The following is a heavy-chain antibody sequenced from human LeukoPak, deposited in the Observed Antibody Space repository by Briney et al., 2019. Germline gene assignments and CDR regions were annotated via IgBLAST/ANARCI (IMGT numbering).Heavy chain of an antibody. D-gene: IGHD3-22*01. J-gene: IGHJ4*02. CDR2: ISGSGGST. CDR3: AKNPQYYYDSSGFFEY. CDR1: GFTFSSYA. Sequence: PGGSLRLSCAASGFTFSSYAMSWVRQAPGKGLEWASAISGSGGSTYYADPVKGRFTISRDNSKNALYLQMNSLRVEDTAVYYCAKNPQYYYDSSGFFEYWGQGTLVTVSS. V-gene: IGHV3-23*01.